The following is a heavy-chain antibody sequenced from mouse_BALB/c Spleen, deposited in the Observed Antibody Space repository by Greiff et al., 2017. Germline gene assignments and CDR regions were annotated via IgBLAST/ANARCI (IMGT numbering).Heavy chain of an antibody. Sequence: EVQGVESGGGLVQPGGSRKLSCAASGFTFSSFGMHWVRQAPEKGLEWVAYISSGSSTIYYADTVKGRFTISRDNPKNTLFLQMTSLRSEDTAMYYCARDGYDVGWFAYWGEGTLVTVSA. D-gene: IGHD2-2*01. CDR1: GFTFSSFG. V-gene: IGHV5-17*02. CDR2: ISSGSSTI. CDR3: ARDGYDVGWFAY. J-gene: IGHJ3*01.